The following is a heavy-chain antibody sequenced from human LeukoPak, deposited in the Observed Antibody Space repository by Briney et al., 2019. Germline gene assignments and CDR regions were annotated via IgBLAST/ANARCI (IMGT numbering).Heavy chain of an antibody. V-gene: IGHV3-23*01. Sequence: GGSLRLSCAASGFTFSSYGMSWVRQAPGKGLEWVSAISGSGSSTYYADSVKGRFTISRDNSKNTLYLQMNSLRAEDTAVYYCAREWGDGSLDYWGQGTLVTVSS. CDR2: ISGSGSST. CDR1: GFTFSSYG. D-gene: IGHD3-16*01. J-gene: IGHJ4*02. CDR3: AREWGDGSLDY.